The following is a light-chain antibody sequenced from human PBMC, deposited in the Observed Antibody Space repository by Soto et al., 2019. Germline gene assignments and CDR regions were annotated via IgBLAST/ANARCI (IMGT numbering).Light chain of an antibody. CDR3: QQNGSSRYT. V-gene: IGKV3-20*01. J-gene: IGKJ2*01. CDR2: GAS. Sequence: ELVLTQSPGTMSLSPGERATLSCRASQSVSSSYLAWYQQKPGQAPRLLIYGASSRATGIPDRFSGSGSGTDFTLTISRLEPEDFAVYYCQQNGSSRYTFGQGTKLEIK. CDR1: QSVSSSY.